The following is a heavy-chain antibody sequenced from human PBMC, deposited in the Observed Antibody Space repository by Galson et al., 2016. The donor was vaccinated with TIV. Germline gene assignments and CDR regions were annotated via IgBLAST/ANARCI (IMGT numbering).Heavy chain of an antibody. Sequence: VRQAPGKGLEWVSAVSSTDGSRHYADSVKGRFTISRDISKDTLYLQMSSLRAEDTAVYYCAKTYYYDSSGGFDYWGQGTLVTVSS. CDR3: AKTYYYDSSGGFDY. J-gene: IGHJ4*02. CDR2: VSSTDGSR. D-gene: IGHD3-22*01. V-gene: IGHV3-23*01.